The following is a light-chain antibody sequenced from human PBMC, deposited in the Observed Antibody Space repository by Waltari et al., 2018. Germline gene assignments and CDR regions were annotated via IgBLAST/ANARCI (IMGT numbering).Light chain of an antibody. CDR1: SSDIGYYTL. CDR2: EVN. J-gene: IGLJ3*02. V-gene: IGLV2-23*02. Sequence: QSALTQPASVSGSPGQSITISCTGTSSDIGYYTLVSWYQQDPGKAPKVIIYEVNKRPSGVSNRFSGSKSGNTASLTISGLQAEDEVDYYCCSYIGDSAWVFGGGTKVTVL. CDR3: CSYIGDSAWV.